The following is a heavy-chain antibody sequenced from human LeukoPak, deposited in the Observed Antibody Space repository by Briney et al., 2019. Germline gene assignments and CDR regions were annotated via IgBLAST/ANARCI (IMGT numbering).Heavy chain of an antibody. J-gene: IGHJ4*02. CDR1: GYSISSGYY. CDR2: IYHSGST. D-gene: IGHD1-14*01. CDR3: ARDTGPNDY. Sequence: SETLSLTCTVSGYSISSGYYWGWIRQPPGKGLEWIGSIYHSGSTYYNPSLKSRVTMSVDTSKNQFSLKLSSVTAADTAVYYCARDTGPNDYWGQGTLVTVSS. V-gene: IGHV4-38-2*02.